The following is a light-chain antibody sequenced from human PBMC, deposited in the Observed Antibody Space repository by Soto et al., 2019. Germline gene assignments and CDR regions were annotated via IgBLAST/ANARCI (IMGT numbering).Light chain of an antibody. J-gene: IGKJ4*01. Sequence: DIQVTQSPSSVSASVGDRVTITCRTSQDVSSWLAWYQQKPGKAPELLIYSASTLQTGVPSRFSGSGSGTDFTLTISSLQPEDFATYYCQPANSFPLTFGGATKVEIK. V-gene: IGKV1-12*01. CDR3: QPANSFPLT. CDR2: SAS. CDR1: QDVSSW.